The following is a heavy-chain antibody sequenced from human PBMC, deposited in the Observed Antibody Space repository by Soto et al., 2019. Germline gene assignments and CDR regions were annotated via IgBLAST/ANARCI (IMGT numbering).Heavy chain of an antibody. D-gene: IGHD3-16*01. CDR1: GYTFNRFG. Sequence: ASVKVSCKASGYTFNRFGISWARQAPGQGLEWLGWVSAYNGDTYHAQKFKGKLTLTTDTSTSTAYMELGSLRSDDTAVYYCAADPWGHYGMDVWGQGTTVTVSS. CDR2: VSAYNGDT. CDR3: AADPWGHYGMDV. V-gene: IGHV1-18*01. J-gene: IGHJ6*02.